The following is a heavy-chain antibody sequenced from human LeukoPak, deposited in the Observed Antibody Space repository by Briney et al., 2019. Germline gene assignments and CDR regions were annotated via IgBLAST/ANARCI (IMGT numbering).Heavy chain of an antibody. V-gene: IGHV4-59*01. CDR2: IYYSGST. CDR3: ARVLTIFGVVYAFDI. J-gene: IGHJ3*02. D-gene: IGHD3-3*01. Sequence: SETLSLTCTVSGGSISSYYWSWIRQPPGKGLEWIGYIYYSGSTNYNPSLKSRVTISVDTSKNQFSLKLSSVTAADTAVYYCARVLTIFGVVYAFDIWGQGTMVTVSS. CDR1: GGSISSYY.